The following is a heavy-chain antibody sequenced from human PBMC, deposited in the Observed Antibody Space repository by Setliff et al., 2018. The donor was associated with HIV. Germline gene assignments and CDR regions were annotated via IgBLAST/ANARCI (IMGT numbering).Heavy chain of an antibody. CDR1: GGSFSGCY. CDR3: ARVSGVGNN. J-gene: IGHJ4*02. V-gene: IGHV4-34*01. D-gene: IGHD3-3*01. CDR2: INHSGST. Sequence: PSETLSLTCAVYGGSFSGCYWSWIRQPPGKGLEWIGEINHSGSTNYNPSLKSRVTISVDTSKNQFSLKLSSVTAADTAVYYCARVSGVGNNWGQGTLVTVSS.